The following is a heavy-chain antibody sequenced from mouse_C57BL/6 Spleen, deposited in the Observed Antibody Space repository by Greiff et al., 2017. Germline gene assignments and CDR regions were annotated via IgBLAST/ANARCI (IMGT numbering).Heavy chain of an antibody. CDR3: ARKGLTPDY. V-gene: IGHV1-69*01. J-gene: IGHJ2*01. CDR1: GYTFTSYW. CDR2: IDPSDSYT. D-gene: IGHD2-4*01. Sequence: VKLQQPGAELVMPGASVKLSCKASGYTFTSYWMHWVKQRPGQGLEWIGEIDPSDSYTNYNQKFKGKSTLTVDKSSSTAYMQLSSLTSEDSAVYYCARKGLTPDYWGQGTTLTVSS.